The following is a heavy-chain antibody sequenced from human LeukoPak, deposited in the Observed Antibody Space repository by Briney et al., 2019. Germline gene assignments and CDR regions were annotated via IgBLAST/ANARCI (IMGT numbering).Heavy chain of an antibody. V-gene: IGHV4-39*01. Sequence: SETLSLTCTVSGDSISSSSHYWGWIRQPPGKGPEWIGIIYYSGSTYYNPSLKSRVTISVDTSKNQFSLKLSSVTAADTAVYFCARHRGYYGSGSKLDCWGQGTLVTVSS. CDR2: IYYSGST. CDR1: GDSISSSSHY. D-gene: IGHD3-10*01. J-gene: IGHJ4*02. CDR3: ARHRGYYGSGSKLDC.